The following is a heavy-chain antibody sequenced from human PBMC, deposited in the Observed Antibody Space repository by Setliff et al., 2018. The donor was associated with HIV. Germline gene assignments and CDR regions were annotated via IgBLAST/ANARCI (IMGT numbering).Heavy chain of an antibody. CDR2: IWYYGSNK. CDR3: ASIELAAMVPVDY. V-gene: IGHV3-33*01. J-gene: IGHJ4*02. Sequence: PGGSLRLSCAASGFTFSSYGMHWVRQAPGKGLEWVAVIWYYGSNKYYADSVKGRFTISRDNSKNTLYLQMNSLRAEDTAVYYCASIELAAMVPVDYWGQGTLVTVSS. CDR1: GFTFSSYG. D-gene: IGHD5-18*01.